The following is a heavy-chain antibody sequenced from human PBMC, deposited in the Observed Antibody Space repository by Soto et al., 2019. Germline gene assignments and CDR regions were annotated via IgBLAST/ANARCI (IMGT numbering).Heavy chain of an antibody. V-gene: IGHV5-51*01. Sequence: PGESLKISCKGSGYSFTSYWIGWVRQMPGKGLEWMGIIYPGDSDTRYSPSFQGQVTISADKSISTAYLQWSSLKASDTAMYYCATALSSSGTGGYYYGMDVWGQGTTVPVSS. CDR1: GYSFTSYW. D-gene: IGHD6-13*01. J-gene: IGHJ6*02. CDR3: ATALSSSGTGGYYYGMDV. CDR2: IYPGDSDT.